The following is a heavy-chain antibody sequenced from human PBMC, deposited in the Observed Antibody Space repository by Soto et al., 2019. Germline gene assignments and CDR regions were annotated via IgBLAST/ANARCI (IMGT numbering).Heavy chain of an antibody. J-gene: IGHJ4*02. CDR2: VYYSGST. V-gene: IGHV4-61*08. CDR3: ARERTGDTTFFDY. Sequence: SSETLSLTCTGSGGSVSIGDYYLSWIRQPPGKGLQWIGYVYYSGSTDYNPSLKSRVTISVDTSKKQFSLKLTSVTVADTAVYYCARERTGDTTFFDYWGQGTPVTV. D-gene: IGHD1-26*01. CDR1: GGSVSIGDYY.